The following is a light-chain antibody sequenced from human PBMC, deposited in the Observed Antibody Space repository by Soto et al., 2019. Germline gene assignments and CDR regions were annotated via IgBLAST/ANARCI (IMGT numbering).Light chain of an antibody. CDR3: SSYTSSNTLEV. CDR1: SSDIGAYNY. V-gene: IGLV2-14*01. Sequence: QSALTQPPSASGSPGQSVTISCTGTSSDIGAYNYVSWYQQYPGKAPKLMIYEVNKRPSGVSNRFSGSKSGNTASLTISGLQAEDEADYYCSSYTSSNTLEVFGFGTKLTVL. J-gene: IGLJ1*01. CDR2: EVN.